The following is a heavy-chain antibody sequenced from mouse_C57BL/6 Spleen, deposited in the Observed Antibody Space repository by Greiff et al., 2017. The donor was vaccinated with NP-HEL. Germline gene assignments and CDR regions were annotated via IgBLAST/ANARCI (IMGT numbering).Heavy chain of an antibody. V-gene: IGHV2-2*01. J-gene: IGHJ1*03. CDR2: IWSGGST. Sequence: QVQLKESGPGLVQPSQSLSITCTVSGFSLTSYGVHWVRQSPGKGLEWLGVIWSGGSTDYNAAFISRLSISKDNSKSQVFFKMNSLQADDTAIYYCARNEGYDYDGDWYFDVWGTGTTVTVSS. D-gene: IGHD2-4*01. CDR1: GFSLTSYG. CDR3: ARNEGYDYDGDWYFDV.